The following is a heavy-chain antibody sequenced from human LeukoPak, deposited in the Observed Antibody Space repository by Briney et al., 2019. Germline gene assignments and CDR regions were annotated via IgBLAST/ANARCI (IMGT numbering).Heavy chain of an antibody. CDR2: MYSGGNT. D-gene: IGHD2-21*02. J-gene: IGHJ3*02. CDR3: ARRMVTIDDHDAFDI. CDR1: GFTVSSNY. Sequence: GGSLRLSCAASGFTVSSNYMNWVRQAPGKGLEWVSVMYSGGNTYYGDSVKGRFTISRDTSKNTVYLQMSSLRAEDTAVYYCARRMVTIDDHDAFDIWGQGTMVAVSS. V-gene: IGHV3-66*04.